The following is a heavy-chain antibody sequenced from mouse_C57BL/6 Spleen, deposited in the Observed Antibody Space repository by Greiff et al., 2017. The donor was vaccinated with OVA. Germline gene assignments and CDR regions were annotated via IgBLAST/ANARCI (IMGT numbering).Heavy chain of an antibody. D-gene: IGHD1-1*01. CDR2: IRLKSDNYAT. Sequence: EVQLQESGGGLVQPGGSMKLSCVASGFTFSNYWMNWVRQSPEKGLEWVAQIRLKSDNYATHYAESVKGRFTISRDDSKSSVYLQMNNLRAEDTGIYYCTGGYYGSSPYYYAMDYWGQGTSVTVSS. CDR3: TGGYYGSSPYYYAMDY. J-gene: IGHJ4*01. CDR1: GFTFSNYW. V-gene: IGHV6-3*01.